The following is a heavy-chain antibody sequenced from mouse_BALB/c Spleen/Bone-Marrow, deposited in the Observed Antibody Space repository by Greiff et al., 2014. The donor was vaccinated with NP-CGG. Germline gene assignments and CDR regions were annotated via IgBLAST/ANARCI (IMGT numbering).Heavy chain of an antibody. CDR3: ARGGYSHYYAMDY. D-gene: IGHD2-3*01. CDR2: INPYNGGT. V-gene: IGHV1-18*01. CDR1: GYSFTGYT. Sequence: DVQLQESGPELVKPGASMKISCKASGYSFTGYTMNWVKQSHGKNLEWIGLINPYNGGTSYNQKLKGKATLTVDKSSSTAYMELLSLTSEDSAVYYCARGGYSHYYAMDYWGQGTSVTVSS. J-gene: IGHJ4*01.